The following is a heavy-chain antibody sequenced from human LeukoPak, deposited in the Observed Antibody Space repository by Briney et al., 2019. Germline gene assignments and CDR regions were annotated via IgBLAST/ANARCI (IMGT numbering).Heavy chain of an antibody. Sequence: SETLSLTCTVSGGSISSSSYYWGWIRQPPGKGLEWIVSIYYSGSTYYNPSLKSRVTISVDTSKNQFSLKLSSVTAADTAVYYCARPPSYDSSGYLEDWGQGTLVTVSS. CDR1: GGSISSSSYY. V-gene: IGHV4-39*01. CDR2: IYYSGST. D-gene: IGHD3-22*01. J-gene: IGHJ4*02. CDR3: ARPPSYDSSGYLED.